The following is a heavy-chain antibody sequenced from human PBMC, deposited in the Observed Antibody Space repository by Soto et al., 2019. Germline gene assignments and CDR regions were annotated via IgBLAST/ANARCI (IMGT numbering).Heavy chain of an antibody. Sequence: SEPLPLTCTVSGGSISSGGYCWSWIRQHPGKGLEWIGYIYYSGSTYYNPSLKSRVTISVDTSKNQFSLKLSSVTAADTAVYYCARNFWSGPFNWFDPWGQGTLVTVPQ. CDR2: IYYSGST. V-gene: IGHV4-31*03. CDR3: ARNFWSGPFNWFDP. J-gene: IGHJ5*02. D-gene: IGHD3-3*01. CDR1: GGSISSGGYC.